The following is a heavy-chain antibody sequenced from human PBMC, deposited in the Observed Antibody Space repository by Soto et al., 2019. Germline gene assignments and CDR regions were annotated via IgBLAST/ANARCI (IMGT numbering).Heavy chain of an antibody. CDR3: ARQKDDFWSGYFDY. D-gene: IGHD3-3*01. CDR1: VGSISSSSYY. J-gene: IGHJ4*02. Sequence: SETLSLTCTVSVGSISSSSYYWGWIRQPPGKGLEWIGSIYYSGSTYYNPSLKSRVTISVDTSKNQFSLKLSSVTAADTAVYYCARQKDDFWSGYFDYWGQGTLVTVSS. V-gene: IGHV4-39*01. CDR2: IYYSGST.